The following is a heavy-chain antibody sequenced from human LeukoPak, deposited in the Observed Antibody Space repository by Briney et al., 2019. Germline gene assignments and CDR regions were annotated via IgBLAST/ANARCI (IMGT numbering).Heavy chain of an antibody. V-gene: IGHV4-31*03. Sequence: SQTLSLTCTVSGGSISSGGYYWSWIRQHPGKGLEWIGYIYYSGSTYYNPSLKSRVTISVDTSKNQFSLKLSSVSAADTAVYYCARELGSSGYYPFDYWGQGTLVTVSS. CDR2: IYYSGST. D-gene: IGHD3-22*01. CDR1: GGSISSGGYY. CDR3: ARELGSSGYYPFDY. J-gene: IGHJ4*02.